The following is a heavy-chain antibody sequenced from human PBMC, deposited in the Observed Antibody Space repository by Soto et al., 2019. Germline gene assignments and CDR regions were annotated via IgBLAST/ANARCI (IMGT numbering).Heavy chain of an antibody. J-gene: IGHJ3*02. CDR2: IYYSGST. D-gene: IGHD3-22*01. CDR3: AREASYYYDSSDYYQSGQDAFDI. CDR1: GGSISSYY. V-gene: IGHV4-59*12. Sequence: SETLSLTCTVSGGSISSYYWSWIRQPPGKGLERIGYIYYSGSTNYNPSLKSRVTISVVTSKNQFSLKLSSVTAADTAVYYCAREASYYYDSSDYYQSGQDAFDIWGQGTMVTVSS.